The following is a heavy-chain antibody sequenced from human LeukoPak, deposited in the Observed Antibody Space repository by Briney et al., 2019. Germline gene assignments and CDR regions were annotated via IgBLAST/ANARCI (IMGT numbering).Heavy chain of an antibody. V-gene: IGHV1-46*01. Sequence: ASVKVSCKASGYTFTSYYMHWVRQAPGQGLERMGIINPSGGSTSYAQKFQGRVTMTRDTSTSTVYMELSSLRSEDTAVYYCARVSCSGGSCYSGRYFDYWGQGTLVTVSS. CDR1: GYTFTSYY. D-gene: IGHD2-15*01. J-gene: IGHJ4*02. CDR3: ARVSCSGGSCYSGRYFDY. CDR2: INPSGGST.